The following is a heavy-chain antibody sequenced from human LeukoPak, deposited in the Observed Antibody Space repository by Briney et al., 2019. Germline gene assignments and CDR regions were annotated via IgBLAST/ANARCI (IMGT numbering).Heavy chain of an antibody. Sequence: SETLSLTCAVYGGSFSGYYWSWIRQPPGKGLEWIGEINHSGSTNYNPSLKSRVTISVDTSKNQFSLKLSSVTAADTAEYYCARGGHIVVVTANYWYFDLWGRGTLVTVSS. J-gene: IGHJ2*01. V-gene: IGHV4-34*01. CDR3: ARGGHIVVVTANYWYFDL. CDR1: GGSFSGYY. D-gene: IGHD2-21*02. CDR2: INHSGST.